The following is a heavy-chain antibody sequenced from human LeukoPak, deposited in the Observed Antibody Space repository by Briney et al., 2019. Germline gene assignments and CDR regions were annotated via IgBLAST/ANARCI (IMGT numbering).Heavy chain of an antibody. CDR2: IIPIFGTA. CDR3: TREEPVVVVAATTPGFNY. V-gene: IGHV1-69*05. D-gene: IGHD2-15*01. J-gene: IGHJ4*02. CDR1: GGTFSSYA. Sequence: SVKVSCKASGGTFSSYAISWVRQAPGQGLEWMGRIIPIFGTANYAQKFQGRVTITTDESTSTAYMELSSLRSEDTAVYYCTREEPVVVVAATTPGFNYWGQGTLVTVSS.